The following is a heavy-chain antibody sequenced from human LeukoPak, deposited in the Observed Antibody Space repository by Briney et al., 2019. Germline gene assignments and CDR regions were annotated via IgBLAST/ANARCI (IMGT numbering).Heavy chain of an antibody. CDR3: AKEGLLCSGGSCYHDYFDY. J-gene: IGHJ4*02. Sequence: GALRLSCAASGFTFSSYAMSWVRQAPGKGLEWVSAISGSGGSTYYADSVKGRFTISRDNSKNTLYLQMNSLRAEDTAVYYCAKEGLLCSGGSCYHDYFDYWGRGTLVTVSS. CDR1: GFTFSSYA. V-gene: IGHV3-23*01. D-gene: IGHD2-15*01. CDR2: ISGSGGST.